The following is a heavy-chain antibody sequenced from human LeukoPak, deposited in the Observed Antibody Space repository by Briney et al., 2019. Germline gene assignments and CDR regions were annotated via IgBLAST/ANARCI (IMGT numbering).Heavy chain of an antibody. J-gene: IGHJ3*02. CDR1: GFTFSSYS. V-gene: IGHV3-21*01. D-gene: IGHD2-15*01. CDR3: ATAWGGYCSGGSCYIDAFDI. CDR2: ISSSSSYI. Sequence: GGSLRLSCAASGFTFSSYSMNWVRQAPGKGLEWVSSISSSSSYIYYADSVKGRFTISRDNAKNSLYLQMNSLRAEDTAVYYCATAWGGYCSGGSCYIDAFDIWGQGTMVTVPS.